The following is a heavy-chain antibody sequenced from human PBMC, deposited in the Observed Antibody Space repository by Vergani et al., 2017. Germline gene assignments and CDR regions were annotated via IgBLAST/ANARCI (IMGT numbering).Heavy chain of an antibody. V-gene: IGHV4-31*03. CDR1: GGSISSGGYY. D-gene: IGHD2-2*02. CDR2: IYYSGST. CDR3: AREVPAAISWYFDY. Sequence: QVQLQESGPGLVKPSQTLSLTCTVSGGSISSGGYYWSWIRQHPGKGLELIGYIYYSGSTYYNPSLKSRVTMSVDTSKNQFSLKLSSVTAADTAVYFCAREVPAAISWYFDYWGQGTLVTVSS. J-gene: IGHJ4*02.